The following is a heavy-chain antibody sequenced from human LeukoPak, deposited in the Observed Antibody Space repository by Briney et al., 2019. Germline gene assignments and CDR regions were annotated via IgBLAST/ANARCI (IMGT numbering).Heavy chain of an antibody. CDR1: GFSFITSS. V-gene: IGHV3-48*01. D-gene: IGHD6-6*01. J-gene: IGHJ6*03. CDR2: ISSSSSTV. CDR3: AGSGNIAARYYYYMDV. Sequence: GGSLRLSCTVSGFSFITSSMNWVRQAPGKGLEWVSYISSSSSTVYYADSVKGRFTISRDNAENSLYLQMNSLRAEDTAVYYCAGSGNIAARYYYYMDVWGKGTAVIVSS.